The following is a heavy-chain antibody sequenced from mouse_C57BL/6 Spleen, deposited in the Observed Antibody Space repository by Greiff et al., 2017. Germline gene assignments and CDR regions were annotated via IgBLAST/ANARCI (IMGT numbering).Heavy chain of an antibody. V-gene: IGHV1-50*01. CDR1: GYTFTSYW. CDR2: IDPSDSYT. D-gene: IGHD1-1*01. J-gene: IGHJ3*01. CDR3: ARGDTTVVATPFAY. Sequence: QVQLQQPGAELVKPGASVKLSCKASGYTFTSYWMQWVKQRPGQGLEWIGEIDPSDSYTNYNQKFKGKATLTVDTSSGTAYMQLSSLTSEDSAVYYCARGDTTVVATPFAYWGQGTLVTVSA.